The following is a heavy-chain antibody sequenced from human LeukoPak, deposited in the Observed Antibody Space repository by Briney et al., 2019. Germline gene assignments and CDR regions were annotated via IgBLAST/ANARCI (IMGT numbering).Heavy chain of an antibody. D-gene: IGHD1-26*01. V-gene: IGHV4-39*01. CDR2: IYYSGST. Sequence: PSETLSLTCTVSGGSISSSSYYWGWIRQPPGKGLEWIGSIYYSGSTYYNPSLKSRVTISVDTSKNQFSLKLSSVTAADTAVYYCARPISPKYRGSYLNAFDIWGQGTMVTVSS. CDR1: GGSISSSSYY. J-gene: IGHJ3*02. CDR3: ARPISPKYRGSYLNAFDI.